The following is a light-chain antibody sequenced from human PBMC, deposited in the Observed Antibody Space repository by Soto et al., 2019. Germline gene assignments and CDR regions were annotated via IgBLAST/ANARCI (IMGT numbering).Light chain of an antibody. Sequence: QSVLTQPPSASGTPGQGVTISCSGSSSNIGNNAVNWYQHLPGTAPKLLIYSNNERPSGIPDRFSGSKSGTSASLAISGLQSEDEAHYYCGTYDASLSGHVFGTGTKVTLL. CDR1: SSNIGNNA. J-gene: IGLJ1*01. CDR2: SNN. V-gene: IGLV1-44*01. CDR3: GTYDASLSGHV.